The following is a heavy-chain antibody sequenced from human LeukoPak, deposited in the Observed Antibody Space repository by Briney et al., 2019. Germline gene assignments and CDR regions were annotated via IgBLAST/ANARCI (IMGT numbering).Heavy chain of an antibody. CDR3: ARQWLVSPLFDY. J-gene: IGHJ4*02. CDR1: GGSFIGYD. D-gene: IGHD6-19*01. CDR2: INHSGGT. Sequence: SETLSLTCAVYGGSFIGYDWTWIRQPPGKGLEWIGEINHSGGTNYNPSLKSRVTISVDTSKNQFSLKLSSVTAADTAVYYCARQWLVSPLFDYWGQGTLVTVSS. V-gene: IGHV4-34*01.